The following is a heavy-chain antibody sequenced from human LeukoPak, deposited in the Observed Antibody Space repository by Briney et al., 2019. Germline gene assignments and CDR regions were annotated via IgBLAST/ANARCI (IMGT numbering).Heavy chain of an antibody. Sequence: ASVKVSCKASGYTFNTCGISWVRQAPGQGLEWMGGINAYNGDTNFAQKFQGRVTMTTDTSTTTAYMELRSLRSDDTAVYYCARDGSGVWFDPWGQGTLVTVSS. CDR1: GYTFNTCG. J-gene: IGHJ5*02. CDR2: INAYNGDT. V-gene: IGHV1-18*01. CDR3: ARDGSGVWFDP. D-gene: IGHD6-19*01.